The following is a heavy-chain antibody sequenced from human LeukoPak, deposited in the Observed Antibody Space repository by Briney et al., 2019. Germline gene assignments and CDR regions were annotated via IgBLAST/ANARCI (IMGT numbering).Heavy chain of an antibody. Sequence: PSETLSLTCTVSGGSTNSYYWSWIRQPAGKGLEWIGRIYTSGSTNYNPSLKSRVTMSVDTSKNHFSLKLSSVTAADTAVYYCARDTGYYYGSGTYLYYFDYWGQGTLVTVSS. CDR2: IYTSGST. D-gene: IGHD3-10*01. J-gene: IGHJ4*02. V-gene: IGHV4-4*07. CDR1: GGSTNSYY. CDR3: ARDTGYYYGSGTYLYYFDY.